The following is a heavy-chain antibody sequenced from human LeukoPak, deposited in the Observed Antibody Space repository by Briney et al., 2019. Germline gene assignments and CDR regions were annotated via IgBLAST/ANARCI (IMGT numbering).Heavy chain of an antibody. J-gene: IGHJ4*02. CDR2: ISYDGSNK. V-gene: IGHV3-30-3*01. Sequence: PGGSLRLSCAASGFTFSSYAMHWVRQAPGKGLEWVAVISYDGSNKYYADSVKGRFTISRDNSKNTLYLQMNSLRAEDTAVYYCARSQQLAGFDYWGQGTLVTVSS. CDR1: GFTFSSYA. D-gene: IGHD6-13*01. CDR3: ARSQQLAGFDY.